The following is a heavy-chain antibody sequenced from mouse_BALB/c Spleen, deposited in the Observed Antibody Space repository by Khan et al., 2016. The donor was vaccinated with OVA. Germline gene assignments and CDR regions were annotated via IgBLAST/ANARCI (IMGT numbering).Heavy chain of an antibody. CDR3: TRGGDNYRFAY. CDR1: GYIFTDFS. V-gene: IGHV1S137*01. Sequence: VQLQESGAELVRPGVSVKLSCKGSGYIFTDFSMHWVKRSSAKSLEWIGVISTYYGDSIYNQNFKDKATLTVEKSSSTAYMELARLTSEDSAIYCCTRGGDNYRFAYWGQGTLVTVSA. D-gene: IGHD1-3*01. J-gene: IGHJ3*01. CDR2: ISTYYGDS.